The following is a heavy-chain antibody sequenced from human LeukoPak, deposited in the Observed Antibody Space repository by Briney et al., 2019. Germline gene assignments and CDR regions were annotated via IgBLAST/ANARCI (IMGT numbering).Heavy chain of an antibody. Sequence: SVKVSCKSSGGTLSTYTISWVRQAPGQGLEWMGRIIPILSQTNYALKFRGRFTMTADKSTNTAYMELSSLRSEDTAVYFCAKVRGSDAFDMWGQGTMVTVSS. D-gene: IGHD3-10*01. J-gene: IGHJ3*02. V-gene: IGHV1-69*08. CDR1: GGTLSTYT. CDR2: IIPILSQT. CDR3: AKVRGSDAFDM.